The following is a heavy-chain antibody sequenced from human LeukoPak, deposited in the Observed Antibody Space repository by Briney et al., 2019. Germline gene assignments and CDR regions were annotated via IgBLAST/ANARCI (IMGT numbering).Heavy chain of an antibody. J-gene: IGHJ4*02. CDR3: ARGDIGPFDY. CDR2: IYHSGST. CDR1: GGSIRSSNW. V-gene: IGHV4-4*02. Sequence: PSETLSLTCAVSGGSIRSSNWWSWVRQPPGKGLEWIGEIYHSGSTNYNPSLKSRVTISVDKSMNQFSLKLSSVTAADTAVYYCARGDIGPFDYWGQGTLVTVSS.